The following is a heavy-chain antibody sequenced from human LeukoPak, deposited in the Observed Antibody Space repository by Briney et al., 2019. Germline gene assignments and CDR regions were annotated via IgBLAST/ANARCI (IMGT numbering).Heavy chain of an antibody. V-gene: IGHV3-23*01. D-gene: IGHD4-17*01. CDR1: GFTFSIYA. CDR2: IGGRDSNT. Sequence: PGGSLRLSCVASGFTFSIYAMSWVRQAPGKGLEWVSTIGGRDSNTYYADSVKGRFTISRDNSKNTLYLQMNSLRVEDTAIYYCAKDLRGTVTSGFWGQGTLVTVSS. J-gene: IGHJ4*02. CDR3: AKDLRGTVTSGF.